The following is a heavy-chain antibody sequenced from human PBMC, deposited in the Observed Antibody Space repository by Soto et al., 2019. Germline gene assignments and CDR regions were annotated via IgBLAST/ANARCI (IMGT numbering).Heavy chain of an antibody. CDR1: GFTFDDYA. V-gene: IGHV3-9*01. D-gene: IGHD6-19*01. CDR3: AKTTEAKYSSGWYELDY. CDR2: ISWNSGSI. J-gene: IGHJ4*02. Sequence: EVRLVESGGGLVQPGRSLRLSCAASGFTFDDYAMHWVRQAPGKGLEWVSGISWNSGSIGYADSVKGRFTISRDNAKNSLYLQMNSLRAEDTALYYCAKTTEAKYSSGWYELDYWGQGTLVTVSS.